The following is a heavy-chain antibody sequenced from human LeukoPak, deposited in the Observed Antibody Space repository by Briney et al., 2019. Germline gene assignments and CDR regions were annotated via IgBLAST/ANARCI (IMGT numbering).Heavy chain of an antibody. J-gene: IGHJ3*02. Sequence: GGSLRLSCAASGFSFNSYAFHWVRQAPGKGLEWVAVISYDGSNKYYADSVKGRFTISRDNSKNTVYLQMNSLRVEDAAVYYCARGTSQGYCGGGGCYGAFDIWGQGTMVTVSS. CDR1: GFSFNSYA. V-gene: IGHV3-30-3*01. CDR3: ARGTSQGYCGGGGCYGAFDI. D-gene: IGHD2-15*01. CDR2: ISYDGSNK.